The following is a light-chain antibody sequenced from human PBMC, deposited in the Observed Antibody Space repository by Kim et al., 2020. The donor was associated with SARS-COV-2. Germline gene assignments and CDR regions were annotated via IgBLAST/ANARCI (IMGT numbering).Light chain of an antibody. V-gene: IGKV1-39*01. CDR3: QQSHTAPSLT. CDR2: AAS. CDR1: QSISSH. Sequence: DIQMTQSPSSLSASVGDRVTITCRTSQSISSHLNWYHQKPGRAPKLLIYAASTLQGGVPSRFSGSGSETDFTLTISSLQPEDFATYYCQQSHTAPSLTFGGGTKVDIK. J-gene: IGKJ4*01.